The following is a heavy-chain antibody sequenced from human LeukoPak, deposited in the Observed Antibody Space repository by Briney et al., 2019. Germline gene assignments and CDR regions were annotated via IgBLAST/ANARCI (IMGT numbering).Heavy chain of an antibody. D-gene: IGHD3-22*01. CDR2: ISGSGGST. V-gene: IGHV3-23*01. CDR1: GFTFSSYA. CDR3: AQEGYYDRSGYY. Sequence: PGGSLRLSCAASGFTFSSYAMSWVRQAPGKGLEWVSAISGSGGSTYSAACLKGRFTISRDNSKKTLYLQMNTLRAADTALYYCAQEGYYDRSGYYWGQGTLVTVSS. J-gene: IGHJ4*02.